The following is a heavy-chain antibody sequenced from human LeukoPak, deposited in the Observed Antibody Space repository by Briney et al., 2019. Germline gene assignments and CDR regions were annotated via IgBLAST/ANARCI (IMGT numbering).Heavy chain of an antibody. V-gene: IGHV3-30*18. CDR3: AKDPDEGGLGYFDY. D-gene: IGHD1-14*01. Sequence: PGRSLRLSCAASGFTFSSYGMPWVRQAPGKGLEWVAVISYDGSNKYYADSVKGRFTISRDNSKNTLYLQMNSLRAEDTAVYYCAKDPDEGGLGYFDYWGQGTLVTVSS. CDR2: ISYDGSNK. CDR1: GFTFSSYG. J-gene: IGHJ4*02.